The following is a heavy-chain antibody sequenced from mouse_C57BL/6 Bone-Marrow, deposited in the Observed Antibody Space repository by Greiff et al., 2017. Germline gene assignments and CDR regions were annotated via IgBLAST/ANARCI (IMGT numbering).Heavy chain of an antibody. CDR2: IDPETGGT. CDR1: GYTFTDYE. Sequence: VQLQESGAELVRPGASVTLSCKASGYTFTDYEMHWVKQTPVHGLEWIGAIDPETGGTAYNQKFKGKAILTADKSTSTAYMELRSLTSEDSAVYYCTRKFYYYGSSFAYWGQGTLVTVSA. V-gene: IGHV1-15*01. D-gene: IGHD1-1*01. J-gene: IGHJ3*01. CDR3: TRKFYYYGSSFAY.